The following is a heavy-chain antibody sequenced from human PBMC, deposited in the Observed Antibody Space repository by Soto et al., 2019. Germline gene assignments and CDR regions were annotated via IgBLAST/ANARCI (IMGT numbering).Heavy chain of an antibody. Sequence: AGGSLRLSCAASGFSFSSYLMNWVRQAPGKGLEWVANIKQDGSQKYYVDSVKGRFTISRDNAKNSLYLQMNSLRAEDTAIYYCARSNYDFWSGGSLDIWGQGTMVTVS. D-gene: IGHD3-3*01. V-gene: IGHV3-7*03. J-gene: IGHJ3*02. CDR3: ARSNYDFWSGGSLDI. CDR1: GFSFSSYL. CDR2: IKQDGSQK.